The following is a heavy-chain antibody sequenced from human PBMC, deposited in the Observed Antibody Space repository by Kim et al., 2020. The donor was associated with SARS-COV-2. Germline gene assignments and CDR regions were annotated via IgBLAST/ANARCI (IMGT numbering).Heavy chain of an antibody. D-gene: IGHD2-2*01. J-gene: IGHJ4*02. CDR1: GGSISSGGYY. Sequence: SETLSLTCTVSGGSISSGGYYWSWIRQHPGKGLEWIGYIYYSGSTYYNPSLKSRVTISVDTSKNQFSLKLSSVTAADTAVYYCAREGCSSTSCSIDYWGQGTLVTVSS. CDR3: AREGCSSTSCSIDY. CDR2: IYYSGST. V-gene: IGHV4-31*03.